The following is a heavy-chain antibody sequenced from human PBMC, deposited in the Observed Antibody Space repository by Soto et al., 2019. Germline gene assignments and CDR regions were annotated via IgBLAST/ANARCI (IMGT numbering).Heavy chain of an antibody. D-gene: IGHD6-19*01. J-gene: IGHJ4*02. Sequence: PSETLSLTCTVSGGSISSGDYYWSWIRQPPGKGLEWIGYIYYSGSTYYNPSLKSRVTISVDTSKNHFSLKLSSATAADTAVYYCASDPSGWYDYWGQGTLVTVSS. CDR1: GGSISSGDYY. CDR3: ASDPSGWYDY. V-gene: IGHV4-30-4*01. CDR2: IYYSGST.